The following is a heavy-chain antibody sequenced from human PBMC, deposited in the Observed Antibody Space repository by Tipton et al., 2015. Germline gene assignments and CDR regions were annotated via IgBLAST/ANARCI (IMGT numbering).Heavy chain of an antibody. V-gene: IGHV4-59*08. CDR3: ARSRYTVTPDS. J-gene: IGHJ4*02. CDR1: GGSLNDYY. CDR2: IYYTGPT. Sequence: TLSLTCSASGGSLNDYYWSWIRQSPGKGLEWIGYIYYTGPTKYNPSLKSRVTISVDTSKNQISLTVTSVTAADTAVYYCARSRYTVTPDSWGQGTLVTVSS. D-gene: IGHD4-17*01.